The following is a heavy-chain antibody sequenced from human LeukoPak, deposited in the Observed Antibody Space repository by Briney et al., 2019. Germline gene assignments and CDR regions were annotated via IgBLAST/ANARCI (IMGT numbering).Heavy chain of an antibody. V-gene: IGHV3-23*01. CDR2: ISGSGGST. D-gene: IGHD2-2*01. J-gene: IGHJ6*04. CDR3: AKDRLGYCISTSCRPYGIDV. CDR1: GFTFSSYA. Sequence: GGSLRLSCAASGFTFSSYAMSGVRQAPGKGLEWVSAISGSGGSTYYADSVKGGFTISSDNSITTLYLQMNSLRAEDTAVYYCAKDRLGYCISTSCRPYGIDVWGKGTTVTVSS.